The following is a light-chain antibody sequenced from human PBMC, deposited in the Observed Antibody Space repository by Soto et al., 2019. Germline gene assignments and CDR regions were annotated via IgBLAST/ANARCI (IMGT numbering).Light chain of an antibody. Sequence: DIQLTQSPSTLSASVGDRATITCRASQSISSWLAWYQQKPGKAPKLLVYKASSLESGVPSRFSGSGSGTECTLTISTLQPDGFATYYCQQYEAYPLTFGGGTKVEI. CDR2: KAS. CDR3: QQYEAYPLT. CDR1: QSISSW. V-gene: IGKV1-5*03. J-gene: IGKJ4*01.